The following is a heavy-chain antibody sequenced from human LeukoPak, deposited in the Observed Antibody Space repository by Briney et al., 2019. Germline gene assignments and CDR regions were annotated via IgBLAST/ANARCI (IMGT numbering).Heavy chain of an antibody. D-gene: IGHD1-1*01. CDR2: IHYSGNT. CDR3: ARVSWFPGTSYYYMDV. J-gene: IGHJ6*03. CDR1: GGSISSYY. V-gene: IGHV4-59*01. Sequence: SETLSLTCTVPGGSISSYYWSWIRQPPGKGLVWIGYIHYSGNTNYNPSLKSRVTISVDTSKNQFSLKLSSVTAADTAVYYCARVSWFPGTSYYYMDVWGKGTTVTVSS.